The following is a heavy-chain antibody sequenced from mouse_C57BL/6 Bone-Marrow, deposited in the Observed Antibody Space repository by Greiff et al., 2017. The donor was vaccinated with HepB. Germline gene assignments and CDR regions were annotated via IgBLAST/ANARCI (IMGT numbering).Heavy chain of an antibody. CDR1: GYTFTSYW. V-gene: IGHV1-69*01. CDR3: ARADYYGLPYYFDY. D-gene: IGHD1-1*01. CDR2: IDPSDSYT. Sequence: QVQLQQPGAELVMPGASVKLSCKASGYTFTSYWMHWVKQRPGQGLEWIGEIDPSDSYTNYNQKFKGKSTLTVDKSSSTAYMQLSSLTSEDSAVYYCARADYYGLPYYFDYWGQGTTLTVSS. J-gene: IGHJ2*01.